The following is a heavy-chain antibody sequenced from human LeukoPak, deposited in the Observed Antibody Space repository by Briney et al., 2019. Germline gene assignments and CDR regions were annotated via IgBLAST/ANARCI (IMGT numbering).Heavy chain of an antibody. D-gene: IGHD3-22*01. Sequence: GGSLRLSCTASGFTFSTYVMSWVRQAPGKGLEWVSTISNSGYATYYADSVKGRFTISRDNSKNTLYLQMNSLRAEDTAVYYCARVVRHYYDSSGYYQRPDDAFDIWGQGTMVTVSS. CDR1: GFTFSTYV. CDR2: ISNSGYAT. V-gene: IGHV3-23*01. J-gene: IGHJ3*02. CDR3: ARVVRHYYDSSGYYQRPDDAFDI.